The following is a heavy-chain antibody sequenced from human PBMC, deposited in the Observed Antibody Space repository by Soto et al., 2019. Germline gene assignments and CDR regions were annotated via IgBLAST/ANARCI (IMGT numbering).Heavy chain of an antibody. Sequence: GGSLRLSCAASGFTFSILAMGWVRQAPGKGLEWVSVIDYTGGTTYYTDSEKGRFIISRDNSKKILYLQMNSLRTEDTAIYYCAKDATRTSGWYYFDYWGRGALVTVSS. D-gene: IGHD6-19*01. V-gene: IGHV3-23*01. CDR1: GFTFSILA. CDR3: AKDATRTSGWYYFDY. CDR2: IDYTGGTT. J-gene: IGHJ4*02.